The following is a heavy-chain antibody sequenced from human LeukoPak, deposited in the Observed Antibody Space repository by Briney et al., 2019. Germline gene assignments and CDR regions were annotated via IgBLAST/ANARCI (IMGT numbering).Heavy chain of an antibody. D-gene: IGHD2-2*01. CDR2: IYYSGST. CDR3: ARDLRCSSTSCPPYLDY. CDR1: GGSISSYY. V-gene: IGHV4-59*01. J-gene: IGHJ4*02. Sequence: SETLSLTCTVSGGSISSYYWSWIRQPPGKGLEWIGYIYYSGSTNYNPSLKSRVTISVDTSKNQFSLKLSSVTAADTAVYYCARDLRCSSTSCPPYLDYWGQGTLVTVSS.